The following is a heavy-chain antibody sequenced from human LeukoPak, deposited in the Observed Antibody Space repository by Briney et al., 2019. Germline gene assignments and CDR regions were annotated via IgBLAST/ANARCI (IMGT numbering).Heavy chain of an antibody. D-gene: IGHD2-21*01. CDR2: LSDTGGST. J-gene: IGHJ4*02. V-gene: IGHV3-23*01. Sequence: GGSLRLSCAASGFTFSSYAMSWVRQAPGKGLEWVSALSDTGGSTYYADSVKGRFTISRDSSKNTLYVQMNSLRGEDTAVYYCAKDFRIGYSAHFDYWGQGALVTVSS. CDR3: AKDFRIGYSAHFDY. CDR1: GFTFSSYA.